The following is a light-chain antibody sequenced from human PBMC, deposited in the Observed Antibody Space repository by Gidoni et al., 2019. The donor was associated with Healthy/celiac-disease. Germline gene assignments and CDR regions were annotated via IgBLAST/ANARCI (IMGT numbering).Light chain of an antibody. CDR1: QSISSY. V-gene: IGKV1-39*01. CDR3: QQSYSTHSWT. J-gene: IGKJ1*01. Sequence: IQTTQSPSSLSASVGDRVTITCRASQSISSYLNWYQQKPGKAPKLLIYAASSLQSGVPARFSGSGSGTDFTLTISSLQPEDFATYYCQQSYSTHSWTFGQGTKVEIK. CDR2: AAS.